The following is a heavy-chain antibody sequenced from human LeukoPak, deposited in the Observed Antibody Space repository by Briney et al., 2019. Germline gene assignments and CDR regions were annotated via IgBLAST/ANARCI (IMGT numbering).Heavy chain of an antibody. D-gene: IGHD4-17*01. CDR3: AKDRTVTTRGVDY. J-gene: IGHJ4*02. Sequence: GGFLRLSCAASGFTFSSYWMHWVRHAPGKGLVWVSRINSDGSSTSYADSVKGRFTISRENAKNTLYLQMNSLRAEDTAVYYCAKDRTVTTRGVDYWGQGTLVTVSS. V-gene: IGHV3-74*01. CDR1: GFTFSSYW. CDR2: INSDGSST.